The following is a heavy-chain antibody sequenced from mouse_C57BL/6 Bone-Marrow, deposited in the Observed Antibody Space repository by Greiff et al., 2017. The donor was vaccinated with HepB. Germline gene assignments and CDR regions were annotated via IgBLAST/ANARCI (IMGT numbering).Heavy chain of an antibody. CDR1: GFTFSSYA. CDR2: ISDGGSYT. D-gene: IGHD1-1*01. CDR3: AREGVITTVGYYAMDY. J-gene: IGHJ4*01. V-gene: IGHV5-4*01. Sequence: EVKLVESGGGLVKPGGSLKLSCAASGFTFSSYAMSWVRQTPEKRLEWVATISDGGSYTYYPDNVKGRFTISRDNAKNNLYLQMSHLKSEDTAMYYCAREGVITTVGYYAMDYWGQGTSVTVSS.